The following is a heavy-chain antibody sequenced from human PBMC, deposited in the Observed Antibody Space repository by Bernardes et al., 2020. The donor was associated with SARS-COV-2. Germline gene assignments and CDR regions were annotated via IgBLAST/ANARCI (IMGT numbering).Heavy chain of an antibody. Sequence: ASVKVSCKASGYTFTGYYMHWLRQAPGQGLEWMGWINPKTGVTDYAHYYAQRFQGRVTMTRDTSISTDYMELSGLRSDDTAVYYCARENGRGYYDYWGQGTLVTVSS. V-gene: IGHV1-2*02. J-gene: IGHJ4*02. CDR3: ARENGRGYYDY. D-gene: IGHD1-26*01. CDR1: GYTFTGYY. CDR2: INPKTGVT.